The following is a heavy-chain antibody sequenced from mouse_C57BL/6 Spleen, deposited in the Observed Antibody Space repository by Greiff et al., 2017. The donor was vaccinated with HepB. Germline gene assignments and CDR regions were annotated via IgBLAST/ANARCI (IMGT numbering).Heavy chain of an antibody. Sequence: VQLQQSGTVLARPGASVKMSCKTSGYTFTSYWMHWVKQRPGQGLEWIGALYPGNSDTSYNQKFKGKAKLTAVTSASTAYMGLSSLTNEDSAVYYCTWTDGRIGFDYWGQGTTLTVSS. CDR3: TWTDGRIGFDY. J-gene: IGHJ2*01. V-gene: IGHV1-5*01. CDR1: GYTFTSYW. D-gene: IGHD1-1*01. CDR2: LYPGNSDT.